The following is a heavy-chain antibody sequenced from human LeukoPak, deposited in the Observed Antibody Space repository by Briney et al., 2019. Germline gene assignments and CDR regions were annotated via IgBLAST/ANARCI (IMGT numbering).Heavy chain of an antibody. V-gene: IGHV3-74*01. D-gene: IGHD2-21*01. CDR1: GFTFSSYW. CDR2: INSDGSST. J-gene: IGHJ6*03. CDR3: AKDRVGRECGGDCYSGNRLYYYYYYMDV. Sequence: PGGSLRLSCAASGFTFSSYWMHWVRQAPGKGLVWVSRINSDGSSTSYADSVKGRFTISRDNAKNTLYLQMNSLRAEDTAVYYCAKDRVGRECGGDCYSGNRLYYYYYYMDVWGKGTTVTVSS.